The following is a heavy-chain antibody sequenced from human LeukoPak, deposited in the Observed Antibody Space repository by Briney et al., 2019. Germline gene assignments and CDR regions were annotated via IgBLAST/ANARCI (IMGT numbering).Heavy chain of an antibody. CDR1: GFTCSSYS. Sequence: GGSLRLCGAAPGFTCSSYSMNWVRQAPGKGLKWVSNIKQDGSEKYYVDSVKGRFTISRDNAKNSLYLQMNSLRAEDTAVYYCARDPYYYDSSGYYSGGFWDYWGQGTLVTVSS. D-gene: IGHD3-22*01. J-gene: IGHJ4*02. CDR2: IKQDGSEK. CDR3: ARDPYYYDSSGYYSGGFWDY. V-gene: IGHV3-7*01.